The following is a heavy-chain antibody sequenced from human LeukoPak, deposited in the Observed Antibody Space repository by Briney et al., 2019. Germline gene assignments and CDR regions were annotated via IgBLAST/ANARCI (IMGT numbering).Heavy chain of an antibody. CDR3: ARGASY. D-gene: IGHD3-16*01. V-gene: IGHV3-21*01. CDR2: ISSRSKYL. J-gene: IGHJ4*02. Sequence: GGSLRLSCAASGFTFSSYAMSWVRQAPGKGLEWVSSISSRSKYLYYAESVKGRISISRDNARNSLYLQMNSLRAEDTAVYYCARGASYWGQGTLVTVSS. CDR1: GFTFSSYA.